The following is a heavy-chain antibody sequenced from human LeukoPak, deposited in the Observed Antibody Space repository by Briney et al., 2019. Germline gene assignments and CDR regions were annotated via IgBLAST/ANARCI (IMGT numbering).Heavy chain of an antibody. V-gene: IGHV1-18*01. J-gene: IGHJ4*02. D-gene: IGHD4-17*01. CDR3: ARDLALLGDRHPNGLDY. CDR1: GYTFTSYG. CDR2: ISAYNGNT. Sequence: ASVKVSCKASGYTFTSYGISWVRQAPGQGLEGMGWISAYNGNTNYAQKLQGRVTMTTDTSTSTAYMELRSLRSDDTAVYYCARDLALLGDRHPNGLDYWGQGTLVTVSS.